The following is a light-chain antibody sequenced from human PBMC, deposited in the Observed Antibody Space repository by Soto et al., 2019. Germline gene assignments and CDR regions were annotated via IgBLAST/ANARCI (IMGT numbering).Light chain of an antibody. V-gene: IGLV1-44*01. CDR1: SSNIGTNT. CDR3: AAWDGSLNVGL. Sequence: QSVLTQPPSASGTPGQRVTISCSGSSSNIGTNTVNWYQQFPRSAPELLMYSSNQRPSGVPDRFSGSKSGTSASLAISGLQSEDEADYYCAAWDGSLNVGLFGGGTKVTVL. J-gene: IGLJ3*02. CDR2: SSN.